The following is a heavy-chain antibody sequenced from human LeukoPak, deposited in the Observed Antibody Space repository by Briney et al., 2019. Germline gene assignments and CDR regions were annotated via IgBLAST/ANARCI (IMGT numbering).Heavy chain of an antibody. CDR3: ARDVVVVPAAIHYGMDV. V-gene: IGHV4-34*01. D-gene: IGHD2-2*01. CDR1: GGSFSDYF. J-gene: IGHJ6*02. CDR2: INHSGRT. Sequence: PSETLSLTCAVYGGSFSDYFWGWIRQPPGKGLEWIGEINHSGRTYYSPSLKSRVTISVDTSKNQFSLNLSSVTAADTAVYYCARDVVVVPAAIHYGMDVWAKGPRSPSP.